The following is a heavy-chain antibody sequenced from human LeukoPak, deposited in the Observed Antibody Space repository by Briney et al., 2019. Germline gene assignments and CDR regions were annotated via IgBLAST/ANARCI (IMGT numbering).Heavy chain of an antibody. CDR1: GFTFSSYE. CDR3: VRLLGGSYFDY. D-gene: IGHD3-16*01. V-gene: IGHV3-48*03. Sequence: GGSLRLSCAASGFTFSSYEMSWVRQAPGVGLEWVSYISSSGSTIYYADSVKGRFTIPRDNAKNSLYLQMNSLRAEDTAVYYCVRLLGGSYFDYWGQGTLVTVSS. CDR2: ISSSGSTI. J-gene: IGHJ4*02.